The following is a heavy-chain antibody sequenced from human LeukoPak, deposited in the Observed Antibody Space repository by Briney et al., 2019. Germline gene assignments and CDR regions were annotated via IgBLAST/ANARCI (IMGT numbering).Heavy chain of an antibody. CDR3: ARHSGSSGYYKNFYYYYYMDV. V-gene: IGHV4-34*01. J-gene: IGHJ6*03. Sequence: SETLSLTCAVYGGSFSGYYWSWIRQPPGKGLEWIGEINHSGSTNYNPSLKSRVTISVDTSKNQFSLKLSSVTAADTAAYYCARHSGSSGYYKNFYYYYYMDVWGKGTTVTISS. CDR1: GGSFSGYY. D-gene: IGHD3-22*01. CDR2: INHSGST.